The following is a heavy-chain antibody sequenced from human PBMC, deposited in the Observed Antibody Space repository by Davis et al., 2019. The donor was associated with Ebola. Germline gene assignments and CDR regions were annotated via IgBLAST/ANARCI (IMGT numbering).Heavy chain of an antibody. J-gene: IGHJ5*02. CDR3: AASTRIWFDP. Sequence: ASVKVSCKASGYTFTSYGISWVRQAPGQGLEWMGWISAYNGNTSYAQKFQGRVTMTRDTSTSTVYMELSSLRSEDTAVYYCAASTRIWFDPWGQGTLVTVSS. CDR2: ISAYNGNT. D-gene: IGHD2-2*01. CDR1: GYTFTSYG. V-gene: IGHV1-18*01.